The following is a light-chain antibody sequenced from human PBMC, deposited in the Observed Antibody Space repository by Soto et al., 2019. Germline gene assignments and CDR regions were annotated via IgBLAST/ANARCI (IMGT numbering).Light chain of an antibody. V-gene: IGLV2-14*01. CDR2: DVS. J-gene: IGLJ2*01. CDR1: SSDVGGFNY. Sequence: QSALTQPASVSGSPGQSITISCTGTSSDVGGFNYVSWYQQHPGKAPKLIISDVSNRPSGVSHRFSGSKSDNTASLTISGLQAEDEADYFCGSYTSSSTHVLFGGGTKLTVL. CDR3: GSYTSSSTHVL.